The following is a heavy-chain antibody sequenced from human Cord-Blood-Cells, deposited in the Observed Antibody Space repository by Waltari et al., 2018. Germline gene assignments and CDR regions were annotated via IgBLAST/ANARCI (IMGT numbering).Heavy chain of an antibody. CDR2: ISYDGSNK. D-gene: IGHD6-13*01. CDR3: ARDSAGRPDY. CDR1: GFTFSSYA. V-gene: IGHV3-30*04. J-gene: IGHJ4*02. Sequence: QVQLVESGGGVVQPGRSLRLSCAASGFTFSSYAMHWVRQAPGKGLEWVAVISYDGSNKYYADSVKGRFTISRDNSKNTLYLQMNRLRAEDTAVYYCARDSAGRPDYWGQGTLVTVSS.